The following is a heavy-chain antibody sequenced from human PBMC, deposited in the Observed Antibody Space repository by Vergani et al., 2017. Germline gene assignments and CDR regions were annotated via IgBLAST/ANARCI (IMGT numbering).Heavy chain of an antibody. J-gene: IGHJ4*02. V-gene: IGHV3-53*04. CDR1: GFTFSSYA. CDR2: IYSGGST. Sequence: EVQLVESGGGLVQPGGSLRLSCSASGFTFSSYAMHWVRQAPGKGVEWGSVIYSGGSTYYAASVKGRFTISRHNSKNTLYLQMNSLRAEETAVYYCARWCRSTSCYGADYWGQGALVTVSS. D-gene: IGHD2-2*01. CDR3: ARWCRSTSCYGADY.